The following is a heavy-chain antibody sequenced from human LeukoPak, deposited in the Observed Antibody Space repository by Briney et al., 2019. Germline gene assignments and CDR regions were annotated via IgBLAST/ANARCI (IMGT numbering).Heavy chain of an antibody. CDR3: AKDPVAGYYFYYGMDV. CDR1: GFTFSSYG. J-gene: IGHJ6*02. V-gene: IGHV3-30*18. CDR2: ISYDGSNK. D-gene: IGHD6-19*01. Sequence: GGSLRLSCAASGFTFSSYGMHWVRQAPGKGLEWVAVISYDGSNKYYADSVKGRFTISRDNSKNTLYLQMNSLRAEDTAVYYCAKDPVAGYYFYYGMDVWGQGTTVTVSS.